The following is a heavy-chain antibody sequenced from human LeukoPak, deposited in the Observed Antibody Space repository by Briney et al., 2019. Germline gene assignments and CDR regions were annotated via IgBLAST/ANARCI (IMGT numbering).Heavy chain of an antibody. CDR1: PDSISSSSHY. CDR3: ARQPGLAAFDI. V-gene: IGHV4-39*01. Sequence: PSETLSLTCSVSPDSISSSSHYWGWIRQPPGRGLEWVGSIYYSGRTYYNPSLQSRVTISVDTSKNQFSLKLDSVTAADTAVFYRARQPGLAAFDIWGQGTLVTVSS. CDR2: IYYSGRT. J-gene: IGHJ3*02.